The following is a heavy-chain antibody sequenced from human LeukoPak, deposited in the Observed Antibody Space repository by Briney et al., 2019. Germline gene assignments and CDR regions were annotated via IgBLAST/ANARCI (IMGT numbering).Heavy chain of an antibody. J-gene: IGHJ3*02. Sequence: GSVKVSCKVSGYTLTELSMHWVRQAPGKGLEWMGGFDPEDGETIYAQKFQGRVTMTEDTSTDTAYMELSSLRSEDTAVYYCPTARIVVVPAAILDAFDIWGQGTMVTVSS. CDR3: PTARIVVVPAAILDAFDI. D-gene: IGHD2-2*01. V-gene: IGHV1-24*01. CDR1: GYTLTELS. CDR2: FDPEDGET.